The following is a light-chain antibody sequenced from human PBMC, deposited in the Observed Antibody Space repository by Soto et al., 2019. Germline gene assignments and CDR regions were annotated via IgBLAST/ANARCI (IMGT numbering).Light chain of an antibody. J-gene: IGKJ5*01. CDR1: QSVSGSR. CDR3: QQYGNSPST. V-gene: IGKV3-20*01. CDR2: GAS. Sequence: EIVLTQSPDNLSLSPGERATLSCRASQSVSGSRLAWYQQKPGQAPRLLIYGASSRTTGTPDKFSGSGSGTDFTLTISRLEPEDFAVYYCQQYGNSPSTFGQGTRLEIK.